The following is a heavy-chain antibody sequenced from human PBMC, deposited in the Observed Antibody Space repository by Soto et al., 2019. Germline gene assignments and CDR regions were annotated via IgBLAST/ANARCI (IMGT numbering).Heavy chain of an antibody. V-gene: IGHV1-3*01. CDR1: GYTFTSYA. J-gene: IGHJ5*02. D-gene: IGHD2-2*02. Sequence: ASVKVSCKASGYTFTSYAMHWVRQAPGQRLEWMGWINAGNGNTKYSQKFQGRVTITRDTSASTAYMELSSLRSEDTAVYYCARHGSDIVVVPAAIGVDWFDPWGQGTLVIVSS. CDR3: ARHGSDIVVVPAAIGVDWFDP. CDR2: INAGNGNT.